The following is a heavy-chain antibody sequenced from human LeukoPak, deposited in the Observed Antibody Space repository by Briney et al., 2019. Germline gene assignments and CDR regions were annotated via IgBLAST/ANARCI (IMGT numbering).Heavy chain of an antibody. Sequence: SQTLSLTCTVSGGSISSGGYYWSWIRQHPGRGLEWIVYIYYSGSTYYNPSLKSRVTISVDTSKNQFSLKMSSVTAADTAVYYCARAHSYKKYYYDSSGYLYYFDYWGQGTLVTVSS. V-gene: IGHV4-31*03. J-gene: IGHJ4*02. D-gene: IGHD3-22*01. CDR2: IYYSGST. CDR3: ARAHSYKKYYYDSSGYLYYFDY. CDR1: GGSISSGGYY.